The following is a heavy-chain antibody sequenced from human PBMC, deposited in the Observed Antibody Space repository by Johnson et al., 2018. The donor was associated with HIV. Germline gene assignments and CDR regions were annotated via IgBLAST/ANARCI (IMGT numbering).Heavy chain of an antibody. V-gene: IGHV3-66*01. CDR3: AKAYSYGAFDI. Sequence: EVQLVESGGGLVQPGGSLRLSCAVSGFTVSSNYMSWVRQAPGKGLEWVSVIYSGDTTYYADSVKGRFTISRDNSKNTLYLQMSSLRVEDTALYYCAKAYSYGAFDIWGQGTMVTVSS. CDR2: IYSGDTT. CDR1: GFTVSSNY. D-gene: IGHD5-18*01. J-gene: IGHJ3*02.